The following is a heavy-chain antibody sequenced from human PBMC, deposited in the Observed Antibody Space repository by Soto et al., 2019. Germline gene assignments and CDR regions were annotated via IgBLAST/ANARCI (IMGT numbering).Heavy chain of an antibody. J-gene: IGHJ4*02. D-gene: IGHD4-17*01. V-gene: IGHV3-23*01. CDR1: GVTSISYA. CDR2: ISGSGGST. Sequence: GGSLRLSWTAAGVTSISYAVRWVRQAPGKGLEWVSAISGSGGSTYYVDSVKGRFTISRDNSKNTLYLQMNSLRAEDTAVYYCAKDSVNFDYRGQGTLVTVSS. CDR3: AKDSVNFDY.